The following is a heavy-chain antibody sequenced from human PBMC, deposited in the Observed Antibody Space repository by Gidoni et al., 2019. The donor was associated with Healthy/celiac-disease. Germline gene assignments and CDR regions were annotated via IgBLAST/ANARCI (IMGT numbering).Heavy chain of an antibody. Sequence: QVQLVESGGGVVQPGRSLRISCAGSGFTFSSYGMHWVRQAPGKGLEGVAVIWYDGSNKYYADSVKGRFTISRDNSKNTLYLQMNSLRAEDTAVYYCARWYRGMAASDYWGQGTLVTVSS. D-gene: IGHD1-26*01. CDR3: ARWYRGMAASDY. CDR1: GFTFSSYG. J-gene: IGHJ4*02. CDR2: IWYDGSNK. V-gene: IGHV3-33*01.